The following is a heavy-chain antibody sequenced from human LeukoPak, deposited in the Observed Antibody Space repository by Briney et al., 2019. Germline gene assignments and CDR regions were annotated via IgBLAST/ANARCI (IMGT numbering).Heavy chain of an antibody. CDR3: ASQYTSSRIFDD. CDR1: GFTFSSYS. CDR2: ISSSSSTI. J-gene: IGHJ4*02. D-gene: IGHD6-13*01. Sequence: PGRSLRLSCAASGFTFSSYSMNWVRQAPGKGLEWVSYISSSSSTIYYADSVKGRFTISRDNAKNSLYLQMNGLRAEDTAVYFCASQYTSSRIFDDWGQGTLVTVSS. V-gene: IGHV3-48*01.